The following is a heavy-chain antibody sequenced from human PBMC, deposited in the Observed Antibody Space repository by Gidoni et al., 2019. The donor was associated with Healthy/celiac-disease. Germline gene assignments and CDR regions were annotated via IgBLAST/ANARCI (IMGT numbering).Heavy chain of an antibody. J-gene: IGHJ5*02. V-gene: IGHV4-31*03. CDR3: ARSAARSIAARLWFDP. Sequence: QVQLQESGPGLVKPSQTLSLTCTVSGGSLSSGGYYWSWIRQQPGKGLEWIGYIYYSGSTYYNPSLKSRVTISVDTSKNQFSLKLSSVTAADTAVYYCARSAARSIAARLWFDPWGQGTLVTVSS. CDR2: IYYSGST. D-gene: IGHD6-6*01. CDR1: GGSLSSGGYY.